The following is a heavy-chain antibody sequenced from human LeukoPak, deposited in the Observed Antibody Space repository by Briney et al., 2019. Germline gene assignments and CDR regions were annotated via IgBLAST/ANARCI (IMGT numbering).Heavy chain of an antibody. CDR3: ARQLGYCSSTSCYGPLDY. CDR2: INWNGGST. V-gene: IGHV3-20*04. CDR1: GFTFDDYG. D-gene: IGHD2-2*01. J-gene: IGHJ4*02. Sequence: GGSLRLSCAASGFTFDDYGMSWVRQAPGKGLEWVSGINWNGGSTGYADSVKGRSTISRDNAKNSLYLQMNSLRAEDTALYYCARQLGYCSSTSCYGPLDYWGQGTLVTVSS.